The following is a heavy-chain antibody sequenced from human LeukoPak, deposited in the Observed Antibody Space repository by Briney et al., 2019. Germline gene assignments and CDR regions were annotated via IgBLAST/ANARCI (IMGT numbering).Heavy chain of an antibody. Sequence: GGSLRLSCAASGFTFSSYSMNWVRQAPGKGLEWVSYISSSSSTIYYADSVKGRFTISRDNSKNTLYLQMNSLRAEDTAVYYCARDRRDGSYMKAEGFDYWGQGTLVTVSS. CDR3: ARDRRDGSYMKAEGFDY. CDR2: ISSSSSTI. CDR1: GFTFSSYS. V-gene: IGHV3-48*01. J-gene: IGHJ4*02. D-gene: IGHD5-24*01.